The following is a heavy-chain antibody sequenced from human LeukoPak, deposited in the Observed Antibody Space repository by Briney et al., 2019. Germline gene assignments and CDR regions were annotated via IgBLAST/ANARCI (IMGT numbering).Heavy chain of an antibody. CDR2: INHSGST. J-gene: IGHJ4*02. Sequence: PSETLSLTCAVYGGSFSGYYWSWIRQPPGKGLEWIGEINHSGSTNYNPSLKSRVTISVDTSKNQFSLKLSSVTAADTAVYYCARYIMSSSWYYFDYWGQRTLVTVSS. D-gene: IGHD6-13*01. CDR3: ARYIMSSSWYYFDY. CDR1: GGSFSGYY. V-gene: IGHV4-34*01.